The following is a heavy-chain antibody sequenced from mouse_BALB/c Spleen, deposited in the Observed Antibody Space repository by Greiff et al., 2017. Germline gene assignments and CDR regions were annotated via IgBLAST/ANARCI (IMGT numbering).Heavy chain of an antibody. CDR3: NERGPSLDY. D-gene: IGHD4-1*01. Sequence: VHVKQSGAELVRSGASVKLSCTASGFNIKDYYMHWVKQRPEQGLEWIGWIDPENGDTEYAPKFQGKATMTADTSSNTAYLQLSSLTSEDTAVYYCNERGPSLDYWGQGTTLTVSS. V-gene: IGHV14-4*02. CDR2: IDPENGDT. CDR1: GFNIKDYY. J-gene: IGHJ2*01.